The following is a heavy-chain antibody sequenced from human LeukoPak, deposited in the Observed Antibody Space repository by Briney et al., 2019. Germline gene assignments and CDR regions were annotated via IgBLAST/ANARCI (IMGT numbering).Heavy chain of an antibody. V-gene: IGHV4-34*01. J-gene: IGHJ4*02. D-gene: IGHD3-22*01. CDR3: ARCQRYFDDSGYLAY. Sequence: SETLSLTCAVYGGSFSGYYWSWIRQPPGKGLEWIGELNQSGSTNYNPSLKSRVTISVDTPKSQFSLKLSSVTAADTAVYYCARCQRYFDDSGYLAYWGQGTLVTVSS. CDR2: LNQSGST. CDR1: GGSFSGYY.